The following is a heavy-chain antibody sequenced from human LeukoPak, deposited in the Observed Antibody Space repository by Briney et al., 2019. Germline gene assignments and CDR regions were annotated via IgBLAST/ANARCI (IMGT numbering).Heavy chain of an antibody. CDR1: GFTFSSYS. CDR3: ACTGGRIGGY. CDR2: IDYSGSS. J-gene: IGHJ4*02. D-gene: IGHD1-26*01. V-gene: IGHV4-59*01. Sequence: GSLRLSCAASGFTFSSYSMNWVRQAPGKGLEWIGYIDYSGSSNYNPSLKSRVTISVDTSKKHFSLKLTSVTAAGTAVYYCACTGGRIGGYWGQGTLVTVSS.